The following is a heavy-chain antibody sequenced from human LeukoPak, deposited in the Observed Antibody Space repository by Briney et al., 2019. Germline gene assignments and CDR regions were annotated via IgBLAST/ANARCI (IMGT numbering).Heavy chain of an antibody. Sequence: SETLSLTCTVSGGSISSYYWSWIRQPPGKGLEWIGYIYYSGSTNYNPSLKSRVTISVDTSKNQFSLKLSSVTAADTAVYYCARSTSYYYDSSGFPNNWFDPWGQGTLVTVSS. CDR3: ARSTSYYYDSSGFPNNWFDP. J-gene: IGHJ5*02. V-gene: IGHV4-59*08. D-gene: IGHD3-22*01. CDR2: IYYSGST. CDR1: GGSISSYY.